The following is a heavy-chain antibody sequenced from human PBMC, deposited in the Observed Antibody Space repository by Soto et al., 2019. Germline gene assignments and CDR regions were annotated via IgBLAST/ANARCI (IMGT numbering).Heavy chain of an antibody. V-gene: IGHV4-39*01. CDR2: IYYSGGT. J-gene: IGHJ1*01. CDR1: GASITSSSFH. CDR3: ARRVGAVPFQL. Sequence: SETLSLTFSVSGASITSSSFHWCWLRQAPGKGLEWIATIYYSGGTDYNPSLESRVTIYVDTSKNQFSLRLSSVTAADTAVYYCARRVGAVPFQLWGQGTLVTVSS. D-gene: IGHD1-26*01.